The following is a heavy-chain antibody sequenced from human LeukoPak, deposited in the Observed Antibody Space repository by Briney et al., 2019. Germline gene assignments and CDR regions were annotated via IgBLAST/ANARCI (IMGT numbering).Heavy chain of an antibody. CDR3: ARDQRMDNVLMVYAFDY. J-gene: IGHJ4*02. V-gene: IGHV1-2*02. CDR2: INPNSGGT. D-gene: IGHD2-8*01. Sequence: ASVKVSCKPSGYTFSDYYIHWVRQAPGQGLEWMGWINPNSGGTNYTQKFQGRVTMTRDTSISTAYMELSRLRSDDTAMYYCARDQRMDNVLMVYAFDYWGQGTLVTVSS. CDR1: GYTFSDYY.